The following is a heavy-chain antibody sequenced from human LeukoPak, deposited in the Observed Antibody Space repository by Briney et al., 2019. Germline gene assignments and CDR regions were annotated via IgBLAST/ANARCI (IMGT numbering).Heavy chain of an antibody. CDR1: GYTFTSYD. Sequence: GASVKVSCRASGYTFTSYDINWVRQATGQGLEWMGWMNPNSGNTGYAQKFQGRVTMTRNTSISTAYMELSSLRSEDTAVYYCARMYYYGSGSYSNSAHFDYWGQGTLVTVPS. CDR2: MNPNSGNT. V-gene: IGHV1-8*01. J-gene: IGHJ4*02. D-gene: IGHD3-10*01. CDR3: ARMYYYGSGSYSNSAHFDY.